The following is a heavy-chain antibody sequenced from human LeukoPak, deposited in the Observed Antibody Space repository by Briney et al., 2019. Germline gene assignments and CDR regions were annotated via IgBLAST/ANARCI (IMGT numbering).Heavy chain of an antibody. V-gene: IGHV3-74*01. CDR1: GFTFSSYW. J-gene: IGHJ4*02. CDR2: IKSDGSIT. CDR3: MRDPTEFDS. Sequence: PGGSLRLSCAASGFTFSSYWMHWVRQAPGKGLMWVSRIKSDGSITNYADAVKGRFTISRDNAKNTLYLQMNSLRTEDTAVYYCMRDPTEFDSWGQGTLVTVSS.